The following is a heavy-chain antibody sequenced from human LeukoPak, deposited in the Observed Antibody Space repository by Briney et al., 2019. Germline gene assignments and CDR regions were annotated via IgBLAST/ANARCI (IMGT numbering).Heavy chain of an antibody. Sequence: GGSLRLSCSASGFTFSSYAMHWVRQAPGKGLEYVSAISSNGGSTYYADSVKGRFTISRDNSKNALYLQMNSLRAEDTAVYYCARSATSIAAETYYYYYGMDVWGQGTTVTVSS. CDR1: GFTFSSYA. J-gene: IGHJ6*02. CDR2: ISSNGGST. D-gene: IGHD6-6*01. V-gene: IGHV3-64*04. CDR3: ARSATSIAAETYYYYYGMDV.